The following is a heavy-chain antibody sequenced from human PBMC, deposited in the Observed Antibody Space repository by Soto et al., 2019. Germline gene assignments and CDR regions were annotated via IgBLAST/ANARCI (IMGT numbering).Heavy chain of an antibody. Sequence: EVQLVESGGGLVQPGGSLRLSCAASGFTFSSYWMHWVRQAPGKGLVWVSRINSDGSSTSYADSVKGRFTISRDNAKNTLYLQTNSLRAEDTAVYYCARKPTYYDFWSGSSPPDYWGQGTLVTVSS. CDR3: ARKPTYYDFWSGSSPPDY. D-gene: IGHD3-3*01. CDR1: GFTFSSYW. J-gene: IGHJ4*02. CDR2: INSDGSST. V-gene: IGHV3-74*01.